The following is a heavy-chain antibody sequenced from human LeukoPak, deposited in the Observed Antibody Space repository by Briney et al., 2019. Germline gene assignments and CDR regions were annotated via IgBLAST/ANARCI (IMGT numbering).Heavy chain of an antibody. CDR3: AKMGAVAVAGTGFDY. CDR2: VSYDGGST. CDR1: GFTFSSYW. V-gene: IGHV3-23*01. D-gene: IGHD6-19*01. J-gene: IGHJ4*02. Sequence: GGSLRLSCAASGFTFSSYWMTWVRQAPGKGLEWVSGVSYDGGSTYYADSVKGRFTISRDNSKNTVYLQMNSLRAEDTAVYYCAKMGAVAVAGTGFDYWGQGTLVTVSS.